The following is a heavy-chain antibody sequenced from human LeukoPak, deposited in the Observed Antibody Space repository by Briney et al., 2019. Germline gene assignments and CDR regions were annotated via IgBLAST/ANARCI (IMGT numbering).Heavy chain of an antibody. CDR1: GYTFTDYA. J-gene: IGHJ4*02. Sequence: VASVKVSCKASGYTFTDYAIHWVRQAPGQRLEWMGWINAGNGNTKYSQNFQDRVTITRDTSASTAYMEPSSLRSEDTAVYYCARRPSKVGAIVEYYFDYWGQGTLVTVSS. CDR2: INAGNGNT. D-gene: IGHD1-26*01. CDR3: ARRPSKVGAIVEYYFDY. V-gene: IGHV1-3*01.